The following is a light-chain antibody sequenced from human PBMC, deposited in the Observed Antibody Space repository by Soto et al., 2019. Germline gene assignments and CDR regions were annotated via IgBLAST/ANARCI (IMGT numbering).Light chain of an antibody. CDR2: GAS. J-gene: IGKJ4*01. CDR1: QSVSSSY. V-gene: IGKV3-20*01. CDR3: QQYDSSPLT. Sequence: EMVLTQSPGTLSLSPGERATLSCRASQSVSSSYLAWYQQKPGQAPRLLIYGASSRATGIPDRFSGSGSVTDFTLTISRLEPEDFALYYCQQYDSSPLTFGGGTKVEIK.